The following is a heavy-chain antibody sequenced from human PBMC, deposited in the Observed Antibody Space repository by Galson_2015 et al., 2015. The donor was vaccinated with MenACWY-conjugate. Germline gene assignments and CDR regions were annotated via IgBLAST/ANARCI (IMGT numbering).Heavy chain of an antibody. J-gene: IGHJ2*01. D-gene: IGHD3-22*01. CDR3: ARTYYYDSSGYYRAHGGYFDL. V-gene: IGHV3-23*01. Sequence: SLRLSCAASGFTFSSYAMSWVRQAPGKGLEWVSAISGSGGSTYYADSVKGQFTISRDNSKNTLYLQMNSLRAEDTAVYYCARTYYYDSSGYYRAHGGYFDLWGRGTLVTVSS. CDR1: GFTFSSYA. CDR2: ISGSGGST.